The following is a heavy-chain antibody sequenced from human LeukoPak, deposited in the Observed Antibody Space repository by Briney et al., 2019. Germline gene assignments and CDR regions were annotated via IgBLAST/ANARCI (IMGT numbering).Heavy chain of an antibody. CDR1: GGSFSGYY. CDR3: ARGYTAMMSY. CDR2: INHSGST. Sequence: SETLSLTCAVYGGSFSGYYWSWIRQPPGKGLEWTGEINHSGSTNYNPSLKSRVTISVDTSKNQFSLKLSSMTAADTAVYYCARGYTAMMSYWGQGTLVTVSS. J-gene: IGHJ4*02. D-gene: IGHD5-18*01. V-gene: IGHV4-34*01.